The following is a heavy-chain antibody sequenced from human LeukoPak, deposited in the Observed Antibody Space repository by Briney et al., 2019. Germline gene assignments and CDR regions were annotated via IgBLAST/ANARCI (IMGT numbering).Heavy chain of an antibody. CDR3: ARDPHIAAAGTIFDY. CDR2: ISSSSTTR. J-gene: IGHJ4*02. Sequence: GGSLRLSCVVSGFTFSSCSMNWVRQAPGKGLEWVSYISSSSTTRYYADSVKGRFTISRDNAKNSLYLQMNSLRGEDSAVYYCARDPHIAAAGTIFDYWGQGTLVTVSS. V-gene: IGHV3-48*01. CDR1: GFTFSSCS. D-gene: IGHD6-13*01.